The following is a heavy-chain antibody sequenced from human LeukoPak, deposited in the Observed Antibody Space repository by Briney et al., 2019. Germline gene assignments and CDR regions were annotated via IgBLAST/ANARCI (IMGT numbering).Heavy chain of an antibody. J-gene: IGHJ5*02. V-gene: IGHV4-34*01. CDR1: GGSFSGYY. CDR3: ARRGILQWLRLMSAHPHNWFDP. Sequence: PSETLSLTCAVYGGSFSGYYWSWIRQPPGKGLEWIGEINHSGSTNYNPSLKSRVTISVDTSKNQFSLKLSSVTAADTAVYYCARRGILQWLRLMSAHPHNWFDPWGQGTLVTVSS. D-gene: IGHD5-12*01. CDR2: INHSGST.